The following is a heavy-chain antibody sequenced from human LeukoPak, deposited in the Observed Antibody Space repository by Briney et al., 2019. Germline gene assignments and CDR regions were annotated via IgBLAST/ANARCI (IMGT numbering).Heavy chain of an antibody. CDR1: GGSISSYY. Sequence: ASETLSLTCTVSGGSISSYYWSWIRQPPGKGLEWIGYVYYTGSTNYNPSLKSRVTISVDTSKNQFSLKLSSVTAADTAVYYCARRGPGAPFDYWGQGTLVTVSS. D-gene: IGHD3-16*01. J-gene: IGHJ4*02. CDR2: VYYTGST. V-gene: IGHV4-59*08. CDR3: ARRGPGAPFDY.